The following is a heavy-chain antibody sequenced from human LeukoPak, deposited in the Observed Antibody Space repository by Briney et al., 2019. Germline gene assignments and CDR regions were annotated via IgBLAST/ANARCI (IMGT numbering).Heavy chain of an antibody. CDR1: RFTFSNYA. CDR2: ISGSGGST. Sequence: GGSLRLSCAASRFTFSNYAMSWVRQAPGKGLEWVSTISGSGGSTYYADSVKGRFTISRDNSKNTLYLQMNSLRAEDTAVYYCAKDAGYYDRGASDFGGQGSRVTVSS. V-gene: IGHV3-23*01. J-gene: IGHJ4*02. CDR3: AKDAGYYDRGASDF. D-gene: IGHD3-22*01.